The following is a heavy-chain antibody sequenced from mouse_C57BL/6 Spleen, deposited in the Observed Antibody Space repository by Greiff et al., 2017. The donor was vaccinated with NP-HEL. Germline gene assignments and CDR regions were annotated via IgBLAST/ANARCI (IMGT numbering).Heavy chain of an antibody. D-gene: IGHD1-1*01. V-gene: IGHV5-9*01. J-gene: IGHJ2*01. Sequence: EVQGVESGGGLVKPGGSLKLSCAASGFTFSSYTMSWVRQTPEKRLAWVATISGGGGNTYYPDSVKGRFTISRDNAKNTLYLQMSSLRSEDTALYYCARGYYGSRAPYYFDYWGQGTTLTVSS. CDR2: ISGGGGNT. CDR3: ARGYYGSRAPYYFDY. CDR1: GFTFSSYT.